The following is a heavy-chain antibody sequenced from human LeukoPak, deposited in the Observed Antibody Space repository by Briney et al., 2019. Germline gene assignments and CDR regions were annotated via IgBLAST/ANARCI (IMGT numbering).Heavy chain of an antibody. J-gene: IGHJ3*02. CDR3: ARQPPGGAKAFDI. CDR2: IYTSGST. CDR1: GGSISSYY. V-gene: IGHV4-4*09. Sequence: SETLSLTCTVSGGSISSYYWSWIRQPPGMGLEWIGYIYTSGSTNYNPSLKSRVTISVDTSKNQLSLKLSSVTAADTAVYYCARQPPGGAKAFDIWGQGTMVTVSS. D-gene: IGHD3-16*01.